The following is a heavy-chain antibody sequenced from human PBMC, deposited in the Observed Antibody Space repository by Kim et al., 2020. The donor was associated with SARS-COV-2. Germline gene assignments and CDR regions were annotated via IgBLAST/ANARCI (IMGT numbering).Heavy chain of an antibody. V-gene: IGHV1-18*01. Sequence: ASVKVSCKASGYTFTSYGISWVRQAPGQGLEWMGWISAYNGNTNYAQKLQGRVTMTTDTSTSTAYMELRSLRSDDTAVYYCARDRTPVGSSSGYSYWGQGTLVTVSS. CDR1: GYTFTSYG. CDR3: ARDRTPVGSSSGYSY. J-gene: IGHJ4*02. CDR2: ISAYNGNT. D-gene: IGHD6-6*01.